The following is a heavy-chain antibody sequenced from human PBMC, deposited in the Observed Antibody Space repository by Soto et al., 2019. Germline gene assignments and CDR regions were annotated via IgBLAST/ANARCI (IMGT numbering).Heavy chain of an antibody. CDR3: ARGVRDSSGYDLGS. CDR1: GGTFRTFA. J-gene: IGHJ4*02. V-gene: IGHV1-69*01. Sequence: QVQLVQSGAEVKKPGSSVKVSCKSSGGTFRTFAFSWVRQAPGQGLQWMGGIVPMFGTANYAQKFQGRVTITADASTSTAYMELTSLRSEDAAVYYCARGVRDSSGYDLGSWGQGTLVTVSS. D-gene: IGHD3-22*01. CDR2: IVPMFGTA.